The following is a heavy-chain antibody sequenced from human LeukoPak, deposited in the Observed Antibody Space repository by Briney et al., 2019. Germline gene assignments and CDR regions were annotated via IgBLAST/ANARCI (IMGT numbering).Heavy chain of an antibody. V-gene: IGHV3-23*01. CDR3: AKHGFGVFEGY. D-gene: IGHD3-10*01. J-gene: IGHJ4*02. CDR1: GFTFSSYA. Sequence: GGSLRLSCAASGFTFSSYAMSWVRQAPGKGLQWVSGISGSGGSTYYADSVKGRFTISRDNCKNTLYLQMNSLRAEDTAVYYCAKHGFGVFEGYWGQGTLVTVSS. CDR2: ISGSGGST.